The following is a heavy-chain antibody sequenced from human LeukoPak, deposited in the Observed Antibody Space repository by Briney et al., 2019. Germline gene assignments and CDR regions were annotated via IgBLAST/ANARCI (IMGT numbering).Heavy chain of an antibody. CDR3: AKDKGGGYRNDGFDI. Sequence: GGSLRLSCAASGFTFSSYWMHWVRQAPGKGLVWVSRINSDGSSTTYADSVKGRFTISRDNAKNTLYLQMNSLRAEDTAVYYCAKDKGGGYRNDGFDIWGRGTMVTVSS. CDR2: INSDGSST. V-gene: IGHV3-74*01. CDR1: GFTFSSYW. J-gene: IGHJ3*02. D-gene: IGHD3-16*01.